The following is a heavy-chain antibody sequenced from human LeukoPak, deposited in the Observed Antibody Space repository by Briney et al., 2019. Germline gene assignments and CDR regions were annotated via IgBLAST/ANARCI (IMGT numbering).Heavy chain of an antibody. V-gene: IGHV3-7*01. CDR3: ASYGYYYDSSGYSYFDY. CDR1: GFTFSSYW. CDR2: IKQDGREK. D-gene: IGHD3-22*01. J-gene: IGHJ4*02. Sequence: GWSLRLSCAASGFTFSSYWMSWVRQAPARGLAWVANIKQDGREKYYVDSVKGRFTISRDNAKNSLYLQMNSLRAEDTAVYYCASYGYYYDSSGYSYFDYWGQGTLVTVS.